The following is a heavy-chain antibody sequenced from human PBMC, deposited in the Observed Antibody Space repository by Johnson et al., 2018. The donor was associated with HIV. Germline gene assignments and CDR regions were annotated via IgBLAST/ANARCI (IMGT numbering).Heavy chain of an antibody. CDR2: IWYDGSNK. J-gene: IGHJ3*01. CDR3: ARGFLYSSSSL. CDR1: GFTFSSYG. V-gene: IGHV3-33*01. D-gene: IGHD6-13*01. Sequence: QVQLVESGGGLVQPGRSLRLSCAASGFTFSSYGMHWVRQAPGKGLEWVAVIWYDGSNKYYADSVKGRFTISRENSKNTLYLQMGSLRAEDMAVYYCARGFLYSSSSLWGQGTMVTVSS.